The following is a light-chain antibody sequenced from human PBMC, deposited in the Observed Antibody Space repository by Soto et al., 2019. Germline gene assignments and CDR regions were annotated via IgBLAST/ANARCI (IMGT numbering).Light chain of an antibody. CDR2: DVR. Sequence: SVLTQPRSVSGSPGQSVTISCTGTSSDVGGYDFVSWYQQHPGKAPNLIIFDVRKRPSGVPDRFSGSKSDNTASLTISGLQADDEAYYYCCSYEATYSIVFGGGTKLTVL. V-gene: IGLV2-11*01. J-gene: IGLJ2*01. CDR3: CSYEATYSIV. CDR1: SSDVGGYDF.